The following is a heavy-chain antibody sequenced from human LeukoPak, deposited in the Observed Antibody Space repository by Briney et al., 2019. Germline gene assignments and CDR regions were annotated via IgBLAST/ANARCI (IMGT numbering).Heavy chain of an antibody. CDR2: ISGSGGST. V-gene: IGHV3-23*01. D-gene: IGHD6-19*01. J-gene: IGHJ4*02. CDR3: AKDLRSSGWYKDFDY. CDR1: GFTFSSYA. Sequence: GGSLRLSCAASGFTFSSYAMSWVRQAPGKGLEWVSAISGSGGSTYYADSVKGRFTISRDNSKNTLYLQMNSLRAEDTAVYYCAKDLRSSGWYKDFDYWGQGTLVTVSS.